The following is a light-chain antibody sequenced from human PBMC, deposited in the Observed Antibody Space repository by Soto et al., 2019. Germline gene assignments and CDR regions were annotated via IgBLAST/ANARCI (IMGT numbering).Light chain of an antibody. CDR3: QQYGSSLIT. J-gene: IGKJ5*01. CDR2: GAS. Sequence: EIVLTQSPGTLSLSPGERATLSCRASQSLSRSLAWYQQKPGQAPRLLIYGASSRATGIPDRFSGSGSGTDFTLTISRLEPEDFAVYYCQQYGSSLITFGQGTRLEIK. CDR1: QSLSRS. V-gene: IGKV3-20*01.